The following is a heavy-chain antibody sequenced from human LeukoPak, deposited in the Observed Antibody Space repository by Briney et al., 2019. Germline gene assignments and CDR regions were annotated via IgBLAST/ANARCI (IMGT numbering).Heavy chain of an antibody. D-gene: IGHD6-13*01. CDR3: ARNSRRGNWFDP. Sequence: SETLSLTCTVSGGSISSYYWSWIRQPPGKGLEWIGYIYCSGSTNYNPSLKSRVTISVDTSKNQFSLKLSSVTAADTAVYYCARNSRRGNWFDPWGQGTLVTVSS. CDR2: IYCSGST. J-gene: IGHJ5*02. V-gene: IGHV4-59*01. CDR1: GGSISSYY.